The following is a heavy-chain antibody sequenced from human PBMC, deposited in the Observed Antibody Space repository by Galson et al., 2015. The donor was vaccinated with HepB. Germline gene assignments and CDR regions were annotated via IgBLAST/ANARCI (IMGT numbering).Heavy chain of an antibody. CDR2: TLYRSKWYD. J-gene: IGHJ4*02. CDR3: TRETAGTYYFDC. D-gene: IGHD1-1*01. Sequence: CAISGDSASSNSAAWNWIRQSPSRGLEWLGRTLYRSKWYDDYAVSVRSRITIKPDTSDNQVSLQLNSVTPEDTGVYYCTRETAGTYYFDCWGQGTLVTVSS. CDR1: GDSASSNSAA. V-gene: IGHV6-1*01.